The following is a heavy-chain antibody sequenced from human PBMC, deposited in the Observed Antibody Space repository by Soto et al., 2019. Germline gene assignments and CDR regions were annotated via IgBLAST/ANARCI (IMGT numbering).Heavy chain of an antibody. D-gene: IGHD2-15*01. J-gene: IGHJ6*02. V-gene: IGHV2-5*02. CDR1: GFSLSTSGVG. CDR2: IYWDDDK. CDR3: AYLPCSGGSCYWFSYSGMDV. Sequence: QITLKESGPTLVKPTQTLTLTCTFSGFSLSTSGVGVAWIRQPPGKALEWLALIYWDDDKRYRPSLETRLTVTKDTSKNQVVVSTTNMDSVDTATYYCAYLPCSGGSCYWFSYSGMDVWGQGTTVTVSS.